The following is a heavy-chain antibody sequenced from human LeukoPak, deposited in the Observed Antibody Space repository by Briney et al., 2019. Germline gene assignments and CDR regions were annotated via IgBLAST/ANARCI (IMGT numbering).Heavy chain of an antibody. V-gene: IGHV3-30*18. J-gene: IGHJ4*02. D-gene: IGHD3-10*01. CDR1: GFSFVSHA. Sequence: GRSLRLSCAASGFSFVSHAMHWVRQAPGKGLEWVALISYDGSNTYYADSVKGRFSISRESSKNTLHLQMNSLRAEDTAIYYCAKNRGYGSGSYRHFDHWGQGTLVTVSS. CDR2: ISYDGSNT. CDR3: AKNRGYGSGSYRHFDH.